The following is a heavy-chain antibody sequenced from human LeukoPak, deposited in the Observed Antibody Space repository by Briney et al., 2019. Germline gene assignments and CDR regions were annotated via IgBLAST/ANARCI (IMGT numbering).Heavy chain of an antibody. CDR1: GFSFDDYD. Sequence: GGSLRLSCAASGFSFDDYDMNCVRQAPGKGLEWVSGINWNGGSTGYADSVKGRFTISRDNAKNSLYLQMNSLRAEDTALYYCARDLPQIEYWGQGTLVTVSS. D-gene: IGHD3-22*01. V-gene: IGHV3-20*04. CDR2: INWNGGST. J-gene: IGHJ4*02. CDR3: ARDLPQIEY.